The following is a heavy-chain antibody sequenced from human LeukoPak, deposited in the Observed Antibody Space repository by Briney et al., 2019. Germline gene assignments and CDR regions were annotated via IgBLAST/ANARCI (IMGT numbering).Heavy chain of an antibody. J-gene: IGHJ4*02. CDR3: ARQGPLTTAVTTRTNPFDY. Sequence: SETLSLTCTVSGGSISSSYWSWIRQPPGKGLEWIGYIYYSRSTNYNPSLKSRVTISVDTSKNQFSLKLNSVTAADTAVYYCARQGPLTTAVTTRTNPFDYWGQGTLVTVSS. V-gene: IGHV4-59*08. CDR1: GGSISSSY. CDR2: IYYSRST. D-gene: IGHD4-11*01.